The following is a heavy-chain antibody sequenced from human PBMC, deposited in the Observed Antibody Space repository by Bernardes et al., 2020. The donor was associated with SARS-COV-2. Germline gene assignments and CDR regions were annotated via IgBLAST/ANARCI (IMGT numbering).Heavy chain of an antibody. Sequence: ASVKVSCKASGYTFSDYYIHWLRQAPGQGFEWMGWISPKNGATNYAQKFQGRVTMTRDTAISTEYMQLSRLTSDDTAVYYCARTFYYDRGGDSVFDQWGQGTLVSVSS. CDR3: ARTFYYDRGGDSVFDQ. CDR1: GYTFSDYY. J-gene: IGHJ4*02. CDR2: ISPKNGAT. D-gene: IGHD2-21*01. V-gene: IGHV1-2*02.